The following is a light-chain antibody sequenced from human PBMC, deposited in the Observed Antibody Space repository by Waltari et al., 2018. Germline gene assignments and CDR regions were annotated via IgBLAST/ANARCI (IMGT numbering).Light chain of an antibody. Sequence: VIWMTQSPSLLSASPGDRVTITCRMSQGISTYLAWYQQKPGRAPDLLIYGASILHSGVPSRFSGSGSGTDFTLTISSLQSEDVATYYCLQYDSLPLTFGGGTRVELK. CDR1: QGISTY. CDR3: LQYDSLPLT. J-gene: IGKJ4*01. CDR2: GAS. V-gene: IGKV1D-8*03.